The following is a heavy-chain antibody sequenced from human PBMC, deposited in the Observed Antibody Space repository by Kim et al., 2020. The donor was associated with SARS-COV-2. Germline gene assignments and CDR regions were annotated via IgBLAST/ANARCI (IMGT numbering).Heavy chain of an antibody. CDR1: GFTFSSYC. Sequence: GGSLRLSCAASGFTFSSYCMNWVRQAPGKGLEWVSPISNNSSYIYYADSVKGRFTISRDNAKNSLYLQMNSLRAEDTAVYYCARVLGITIVRCVDYLYGMDFWGQGTLVTVSS. D-gene: IGHD3-10*01. CDR3: ARVLGITIVRCVDYLYGMDF. J-gene: IGHJ4*02. CDR2: ISNNSSYI. V-gene: IGHV3-21*01.